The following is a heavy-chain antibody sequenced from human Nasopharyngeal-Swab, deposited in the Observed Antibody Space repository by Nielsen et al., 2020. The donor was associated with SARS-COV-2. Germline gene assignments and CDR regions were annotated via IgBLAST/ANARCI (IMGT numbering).Heavy chain of an antibody. CDR3: ARGARVTTDWFDP. CDR2: IYPSGST. J-gene: IGHJ5*02. CDR1: GGSIGPDGHY. Sequence: SETLSLTCKVSGGSIGPDGHYWSWIRQHPEKGFEWIGYIYPSGSTYYSPSLKTRVTISVDMSKNQLSLNLTSVTAADTAVYYCARGARVTTDWFDPWGQGTLVTVSS. V-gene: IGHV4-31*03. D-gene: IGHD2-21*02.